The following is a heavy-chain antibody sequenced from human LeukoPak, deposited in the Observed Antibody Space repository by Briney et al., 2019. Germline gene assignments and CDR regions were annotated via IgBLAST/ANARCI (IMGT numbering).Heavy chain of an antibody. CDR2: ISRTSDYI. Sequence: GGSLRLSCAASGFTFNTYTMNWVRQAPGRGLEWVSSISRTSDYIYYADSVKGRFTISKDNAKNSLYLHMSSLRADDTAVYYCARDRSHPSFADAFDIWGQGTVVTVSS. V-gene: IGHV3-21*01. CDR3: ARDRSHPSFADAFDI. J-gene: IGHJ3*02. D-gene: IGHD2/OR15-2a*01. CDR1: GFTFNTYT.